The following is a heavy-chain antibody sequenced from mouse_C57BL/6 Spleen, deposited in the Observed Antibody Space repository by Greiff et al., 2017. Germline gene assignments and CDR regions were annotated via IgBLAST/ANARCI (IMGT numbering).Heavy chain of an antibody. D-gene: IGHD1-1*01. V-gene: IGHV1-69*01. Sequence: QVQLQQPGAELVMPGASVKLSCKASGYTFTSYWMHWVKQRPGQGLEWIGEIDPSDSYTNYNQKFKGKSTLTVDKSSSTAYMQLSSLTSEDSAVYCCTITTVGGYFDVWGTGTTVTVSS. J-gene: IGHJ1*03. CDR2: IDPSDSYT. CDR1: GYTFTSYW. CDR3: TITTVGGYFDV.